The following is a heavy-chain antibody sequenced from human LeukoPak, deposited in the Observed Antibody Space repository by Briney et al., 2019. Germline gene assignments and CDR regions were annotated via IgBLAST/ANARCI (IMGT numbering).Heavy chain of an antibody. J-gene: IGHJ5*01. D-gene: IGHD1-26*01. V-gene: IGHV4-31*03. CDR3: ARVVGSTSWFDS. Sequence: PSETLSLTCSVSGDLIIGAPYYWSWVRQHPGKGLEWIAYTYYSGNTYYNPSLKSRTIFSVDTSKNQFSLNLTSVTAADTAVYFCARVVGSTSWFDSWGQGTLVTASS. CDR2: TYYSGNT. CDR1: GDLIIGAPYY.